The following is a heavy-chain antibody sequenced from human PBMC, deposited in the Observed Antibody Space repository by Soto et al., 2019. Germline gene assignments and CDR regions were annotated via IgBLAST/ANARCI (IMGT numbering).Heavy chain of an antibody. V-gene: IGHV1-18*04. J-gene: IGHJ6*02. CDR2: ISPYSGNT. CDR1: GYTFTSHN. CDR3: ARDKQERLFYYYYGLDV. Sequence: ASVKVSCKASGYTFTSHNSSWVRQAPGQGLEWMGWISPYSGNTDYAQNLQGRVTMTTDTLTGTAYMELRSLRSDDAAVYYCARDKQERLFYYYYGLDVWGQGTTVTVSS. D-gene: IGHD1-1*01.